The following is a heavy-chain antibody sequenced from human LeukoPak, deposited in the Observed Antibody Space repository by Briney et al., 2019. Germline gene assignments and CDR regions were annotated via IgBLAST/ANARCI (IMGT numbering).Heavy chain of an antibody. CDR3: AKDAALGGYYFDY. CDR2: IWYDGSNK. D-gene: IGHD6-6*01. CDR1: GFTFSSYG. Sequence: GRSLRLSCAASGFTFSSYGMHWVRQAPGKGLEWVAVIWYDGSNKYYADSVKGRFTISRDNSKNTLYLQMNSLRAEDTAVYFCAKDAALGGYYFDYWGQGTLVTVSS. J-gene: IGHJ4*02. V-gene: IGHV3-33*06.